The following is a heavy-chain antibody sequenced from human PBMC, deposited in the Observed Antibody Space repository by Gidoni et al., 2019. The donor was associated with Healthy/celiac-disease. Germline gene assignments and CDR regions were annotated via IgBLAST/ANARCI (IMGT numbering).Heavy chain of an antibody. D-gene: IGHD3-10*01. Sequence: EVQLVESGGGLVKPGGSLRLSCAASGFTFSTAWMSWVRQAPGKGLEWVGRIKSKTDGGTTDYAAPVKGRFTISRDDSKNTLYLQMNSLKTEDTAVYYCTTYPMVRGVIYYGMDVWGQGTTVTVSS. CDR2: IKSKTDGGTT. CDR3: TTYPMVRGVIYYGMDV. J-gene: IGHJ6*02. CDR1: GFTFSTAW. V-gene: IGHV3-15*01.